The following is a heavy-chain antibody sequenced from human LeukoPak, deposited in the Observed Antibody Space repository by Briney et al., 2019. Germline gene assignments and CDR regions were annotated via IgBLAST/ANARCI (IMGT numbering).Heavy chain of an antibody. V-gene: IGHV3-7*03. CDR2: IKQDGSEK. CDR1: GFTFSSYW. D-gene: IGHD3-9*01. CDR3: ARGRYDILTGYYDLFDY. J-gene: IGHJ4*02. Sequence: PGGSLRLSCAASGFTFSSYWMSWVRQAPGEGLEWVANIKQDGSEKYYVDSVKGRFTISRDNAKNSLYLQMNSLRAEDTAVYYCARGRYDILTGYYDLFDYWGQGTLVTVSS.